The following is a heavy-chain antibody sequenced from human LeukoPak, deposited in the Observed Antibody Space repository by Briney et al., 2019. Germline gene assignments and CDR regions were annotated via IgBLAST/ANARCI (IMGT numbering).Heavy chain of an antibody. Sequence: SVEVSCKASGFTFTSSAMQWVRQARGQRLEWIGWIVVGSGNTNYAQKFQERVTITRDMSTSTAYMELSSLRSEDTAVYYCAAESRVTTSLDYYYGMDVWGQGTTVTVSS. V-gene: IGHV1-58*02. D-gene: IGHD4-17*01. CDR3: AAESRVTTSLDYYYGMDV. CDR1: GFTFTSSA. J-gene: IGHJ6*02. CDR2: IVVGSGNT.